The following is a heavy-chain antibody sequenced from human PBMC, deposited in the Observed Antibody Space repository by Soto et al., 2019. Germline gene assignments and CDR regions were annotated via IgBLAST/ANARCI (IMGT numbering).Heavy chain of an antibody. V-gene: IGHV3-23*01. CDR3: AKDPLKYYDSSGYWDNWFDP. CDR2: ISGSGGST. CDR1: VFTFSSYA. D-gene: IGHD3-22*01. J-gene: IGHJ5*02. Sequence: VSLRLSCAASVFTFSSYAMSWVRQAPGKGLEWVSAISGSGGSTYYADSVKGRFTISRDNSKNTLYLQMNSLRAEDTAVYYCAKDPLKYYDSSGYWDNWFDPWGQGTLVTVSS.